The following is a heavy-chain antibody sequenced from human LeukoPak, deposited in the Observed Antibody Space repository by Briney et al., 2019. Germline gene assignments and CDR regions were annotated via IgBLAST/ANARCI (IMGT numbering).Heavy chain of an antibody. D-gene: IGHD3-22*01. J-gene: IGHJ4*02. V-gene: IGHV3-23*01. CDR3: AKDFYDSSGSRYDY. Sequence: GGSLRLSCAASGFTFSSYAINWVRQAPGVGLEWVSAIDGGGGRTWHADSVRGRFTISRDNSKNTLFMQMNSLRAEDTAVYYCAKDFYDSSGSRYDYWGQGTLVTVSS. CDR2: IDGGGGRT. CDR1: GFTFSSYA.